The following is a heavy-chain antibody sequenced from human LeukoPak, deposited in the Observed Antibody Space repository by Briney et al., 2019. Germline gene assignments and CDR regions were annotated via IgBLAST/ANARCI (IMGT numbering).Heavy chain of an antibody. Sequence: PSETLSLTCTVSGGSISSGSYYWSWIRQPPGKGLEWIGEINHSGSTNYNPSLKSRVTISVDTSKNQFSLKLRFVTAADTAVYYCARVRCSGGSCPYYYYYYYMDVWGKGTTVTVSS. D-gene: IGHD2-15*01. V-gene: IGHV4-39*07. CDR3: ARVRCSGGSCPYYYYYYYMDV. J-gene: IGHJ6*03. CDR1: GGSISSGSYY. CDR2: INHSGST.